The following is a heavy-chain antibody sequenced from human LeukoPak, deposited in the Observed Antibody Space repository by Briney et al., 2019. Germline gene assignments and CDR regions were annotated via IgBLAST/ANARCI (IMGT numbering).Heavy chain of an antibody. Sequence: ASVKVSCKASGYTFTSYGISCVRQAPGQGLEWMGWISAYNGNTNYAQRLQGRVTMTTDTSTSTAYMELRSLRSDDTAVYYCAREVGSSPTVLYFDYWGQGTLVTVSS. CDR3: AREVGSSPTVLYFDY. CDR1: GYTFTSYG. V-gene: IGHV1-18*01. J-gene: IGHJ4*02. D-gene: IGHD4-17*01. CDR2: ISAYNGNT.